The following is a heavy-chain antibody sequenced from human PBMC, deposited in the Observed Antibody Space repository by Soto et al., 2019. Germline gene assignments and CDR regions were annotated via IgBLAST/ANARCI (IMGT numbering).Heavy chain of an antibody. D-gene: IGHD5-12*01. CDR3: ARANSRRDGYRRGITFDY. CDR1: GFTFSSYD. Sequence: GGSLRLSCAASGFTFSSYDMHWVRQATGKGLEWVSAIGTAGDTYYPGSVKGRFTISRENAKNSLYLQMNSLRAEDTAVYYCARANSRRDGYRRGITFDYWGQGTLVTVSS. V-gene: IGHV3-13*01. J-gene: IGHJ4*02. CDR2: IGTAGDT.